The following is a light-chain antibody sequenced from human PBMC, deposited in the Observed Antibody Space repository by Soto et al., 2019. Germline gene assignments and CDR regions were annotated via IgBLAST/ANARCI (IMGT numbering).Light chain of an antibody. CDR2: GAS. Sequence: EIVLTQSPGTLSLSPGERATLSCRASQSVSSSYLAWYQQKPGQAPRLLIYGASSRATGIPDRFSGSGSGTDFTLTISSLEPEYFAVYYCKQYGSSPPYTFGQGTKLEIK. V-gene: IGKV3-20*01. CDR3: KQYGSSPPYT. J-gene: IGKJ2*01. CDR1: QSVSSSY.